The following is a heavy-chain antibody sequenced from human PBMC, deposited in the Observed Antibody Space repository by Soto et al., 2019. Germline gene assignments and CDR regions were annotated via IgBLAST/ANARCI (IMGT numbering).Heavy chain of an antibody. CDR3: GRRFSSGSGGTGVLNV. CDR1: GYTFTKHY. V-gene: IGHV1-46*01. D-gene: IGHD3-10*01. J-gene: IGHJ3*01. Sequence: QVQLAQSGAEVKKPGASVKVSCQASGYTFTKHYMHWVRQAPGQGLEWMGVINPGNASPRYAQKFKGRVSGPKDTSTGTVGTELASRTSEHTAGYYFGRRFSSGSGGTGVLNVWGPGTMVTVSS. CDR2: INPGNASP.